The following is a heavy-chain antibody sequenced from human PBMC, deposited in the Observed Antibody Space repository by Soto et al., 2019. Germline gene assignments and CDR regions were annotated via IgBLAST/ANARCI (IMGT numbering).Heavy chain of an antibody. D-gene: IGHD3-10*01. V-gene: IGHV3-30*03. Sequence: GGSLRLSCAASGFDFRSYGIHWVRQAPGRGLEWVAAASYDGSETYYADSAKGRFTVSKEISKNTVFLQMNALRHEDTALYFCVRDSGWPILNFDSWGQGTLVAVSS. CDR2: ASYDGSET. J-gene: IGHJ4*02. CDR3: VRDSGWPILNFDS. CDR1: GFDFRSYG.